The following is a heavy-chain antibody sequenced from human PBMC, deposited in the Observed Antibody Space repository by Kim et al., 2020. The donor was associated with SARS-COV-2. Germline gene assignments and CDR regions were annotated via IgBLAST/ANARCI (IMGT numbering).Heavy chain of an antibody. Sequence: GGSLRLSCTASGFTFGDYAMSWVRQAPGKGLEWVGFIRSKAYGGTTEYAASVKGRFTISRDDSKSIAYLQMNSLKTEDTAVYYCTRAAGVMVRGVIRRYYYYGMDVWGQGTTVTVSS. J-gene: IGHJ6*02. D-gene: IGHD3-10*01. CDR3: TRAAGVMVRGVIRRYYYYGMDV. CDR1: GFTFGDYA. V-gene: IGHV3-49*04. CDR2: IRSKAYGGTT.